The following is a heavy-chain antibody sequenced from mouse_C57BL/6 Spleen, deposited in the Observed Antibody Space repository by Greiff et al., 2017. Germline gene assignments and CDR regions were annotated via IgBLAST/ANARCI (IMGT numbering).Heavy chain of an antibody. J-gene: IGHJ4*01. Sequence: EVMLVESEGGLVQPGSSMKLSCTASGFTFSDYYMAWVRQVPEKGLEWVANINYDGSSTYYLDSLKSRFIISRDNAKNILYLQMSSLKSEDTATYYCARVLRRENYAMDYWGQGTSVTVSS. V-gene: IGHV5-16*01. CDR2: INYDGSST. D-gene: IGHD2-12*01. CDR1: GFTFSDYY. CDR3: ARVLRRENYAMDY.